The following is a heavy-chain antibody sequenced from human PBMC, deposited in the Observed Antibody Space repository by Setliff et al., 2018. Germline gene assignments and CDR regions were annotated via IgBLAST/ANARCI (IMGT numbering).Heavy chain of an antibody. CDR2: ISGSGTTI. CDR3: ARDGVYYAMDV. CDR1: GFSFSGPY. V-gene: IGHV3-11*04. J-gene: IGHJ6*02. Sequence: GGSLRLSCAASGFSFSGPYMSWVRQAPGKGLEWVSKISGSGTTIYYADSVRGRFTITRDNAKNSLFLQMNSLRVEDTAVYYCARDGVYYAMDVWGQGTTVTVSS. D-gene: IGHD1-20*01.